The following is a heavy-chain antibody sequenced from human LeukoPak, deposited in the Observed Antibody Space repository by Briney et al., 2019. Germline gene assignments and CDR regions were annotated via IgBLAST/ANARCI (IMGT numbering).Heavy chain of an antibody. V-gene: IGHV1-69*04. D-gene: IGHD4-17*01. J-gene: IGHJ4*02. CDR3: ARGDRFSTQDYGDYSGY. CDR2: IIPIVDVT. CDR1: GGTFSNFA. Sequence: SVKISCKASGGTFSNFAFSWVRQAPGQGLQWVGRIIPIVDVTSYAQNFKGRVTITADESTTTAYMELSSLRSEDTAVYYCARGDRFSTQDYGDYSGYWGEGTWSPSPQ.